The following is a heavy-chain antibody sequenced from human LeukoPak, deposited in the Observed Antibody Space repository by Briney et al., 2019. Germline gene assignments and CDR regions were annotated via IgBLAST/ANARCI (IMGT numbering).Heavy chain of an antibody. Sequence: KDGESLKISCKGSGYSFTSYWIGWVRQMPGKGLEWMGIIYPGDSDTRYSPSFQGQVTISADKSISTAYLQWSSLKAPDTAMYYCARQLGPDYYGSGSYYNPFDIWGQGTMVTVSS. CDR2: IYPGDSDT. D-gene: IGHD3-10*01. J-gene: IGHJ3*02. CDR1: GYSFTSYW. CDR3: ARQLGPDYYGSGSYYNPFDI. V-gene: IGHV5-51*01.